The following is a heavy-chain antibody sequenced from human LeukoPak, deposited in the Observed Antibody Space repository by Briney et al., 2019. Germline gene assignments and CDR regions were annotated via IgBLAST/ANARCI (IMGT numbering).Heavy chain of an antibody. Sequence: PSQTLSLTCTVSGGSISSGDYYWSWIRQPPGTGLEWIGYIYYSGSTYYNPSLKSRVTISVDKSKNKFSLNLSSVTAADTAIYYCARENCRGATCYSMWGAFDIWGQGTMVTV. V-gene: IGHV4-30-4*01. D-gene: IGHD2-15*01. CDR1: GGSISSGDYY. CDR3: ARENCRGATCYSMWGAFDI. CDR2: IYYSGST. J-gene: IGHJ3*02.